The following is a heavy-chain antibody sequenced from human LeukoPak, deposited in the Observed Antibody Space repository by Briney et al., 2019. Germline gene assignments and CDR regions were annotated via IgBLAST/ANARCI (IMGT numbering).Heavy chain of an antibody. V-gene: IGHV4-30-2*01. Sequence: SQTLSLTCAVSGGSISSGGYSWSWIRQPPGKGLEWIGYIYHSGSTYYNPSLKSRVTISVDRSKNRFSLKLSSVTAADTAVYYCARGVGGSGYTGAFDIWGQGTMVTVSS. CDR3: ARGVGGSGYTGAFDI. CDR2: IYHSGST. CDR1: GGSISSGGYS. D-gene: IGHD3-22*01. J-gene: IGHJ3*02.